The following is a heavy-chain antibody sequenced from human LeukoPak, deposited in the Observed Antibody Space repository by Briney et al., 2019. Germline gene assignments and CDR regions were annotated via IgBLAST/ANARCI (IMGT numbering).Heavy chain of an antibody. J-gene: IGHJ6*03. CDR3: ARGSIAQVPLYYYYYYMDV. CDR1: GFAFSSYW. D-gene: IGHD6-6*01. Sequence: PGGSLRLSCAASGFAFSSYWMSWVRQAPGKGLEWVANIKQDGSEKYYVDSVKGRFTISRDNAKNSLYLQMNSLRAEDTAVYYCARGSIAQVPLYYYYYYMDVWGKGTTVTVFS. CDR2: IKQDGSEK. V-gene: IGHV3-7*04.